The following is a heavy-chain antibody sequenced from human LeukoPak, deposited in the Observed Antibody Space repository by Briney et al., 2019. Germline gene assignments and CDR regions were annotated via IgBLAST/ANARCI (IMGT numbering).Heavy chain of an antibody. D-gene: IGHD2-21*02. V-gene: IGHV4-34*01. J-gene: IGHJ6*04. CDR2: INHSGST. Sequence: SETLSLTCAAYGGSFSGYYWSWIRQPPGKGLEWIGEINHSGSTNHNPSLKSRVTISVDTSKNQFSLKLSSVTAADTAVYYCARGRRGIGGDLIYGMDVWGKGTTVTVSS. CDR3: ARGRRGIGGDLIYGMDV. CDR1: GGSFSGYY.